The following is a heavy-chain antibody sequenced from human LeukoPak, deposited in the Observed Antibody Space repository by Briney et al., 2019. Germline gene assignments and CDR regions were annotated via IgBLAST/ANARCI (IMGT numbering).Heavy chain of an antibody. CDR2: IYHSGST. D-gene: IGHD3-9*01. J-gene: IGHJ4*02. CDR3: ASDRNDILTGYRGEFDY. CDR1: GGSISSGGYS. Sequence: SETLSLTCAVSGGSISSGGYSWSWIRQPPGKGLEWIGYIYHSGSTYYNPSLKSRVTISVVRSKNQFSLKLSSVTAADTAVYYCASDRNDILTGYRGEFDYWGQGTLVTVSS. V-gene: IGHV4-30-2*01.